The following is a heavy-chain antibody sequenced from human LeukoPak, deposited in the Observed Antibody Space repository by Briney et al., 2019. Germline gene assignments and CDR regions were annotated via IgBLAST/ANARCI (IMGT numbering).Heavy chain of an antibody. D-gene: IGHD5-12*01. V-gene: IGHV3-48*03. CDR1: GFRFSNYE. CDR3: ARDVVATWSGFDV. Sequence: GGSLRLSCAAFGFRFSNYEMNWVRQAPGRGLEWISFVGPGDDPIYYSDSVKGRFTITRDTAKNSVYLQMDRLRYEDTAIYYCARDVVATWSGFDVWGQGTVVTVS. J-gene: IGHJ3*01. CDR2: VGPGDDPI.